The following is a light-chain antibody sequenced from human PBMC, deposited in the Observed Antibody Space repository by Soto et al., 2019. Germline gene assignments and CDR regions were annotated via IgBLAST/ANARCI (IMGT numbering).Light chain of an antibody. V-gene: IGKV3-20*01. Sequence: EIVLTQSPGTLSLSPGGRGTLSCRASQSVSSSYLACYQQKPRQAPRLLIYGASSRATGIPGRFSGSGSGTDFTLTISRLEPEDFAVYFCQRYGSSPLITFGQGTQLEIK. CDR1: QSVSSSY. J-gene: IGKJ5*01. CDR2: GAS. CDR3: QRYGSSPLIT.